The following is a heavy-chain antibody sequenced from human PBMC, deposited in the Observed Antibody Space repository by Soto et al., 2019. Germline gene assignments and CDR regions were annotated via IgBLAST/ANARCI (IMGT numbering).Heavy chain of an antibody. J-gene: IGHJ4*02. CDR3: ASRSVDTAMVYFDY. Sequence: ASVKVSCKASGCTFTSYGISWVRQAPGQGLEWMGWISAYNGNTHYAQKLQGRVTMTTDTSTSTAYMELRSLRSDDTAVYYCASRSVDTAMVYFDYWGQGTLVTVSS. D-gene: IGHD5-18*01. CDR2: ISAYNGNT. V-gene: IGHV1-18*01. CDR1: GCTFTSYG.